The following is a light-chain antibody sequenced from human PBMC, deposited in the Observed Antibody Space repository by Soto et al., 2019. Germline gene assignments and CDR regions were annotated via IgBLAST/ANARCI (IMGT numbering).Light chain of an antibody. Sequence: EIVMTQSPATLSVSPGERATLSCRASQTIRSDLAWYQQKPGQAPRLLISDASTRATGIPARFNGSGSGTEFTLAISSLQSEDFAIYYCHQYNTWPLTFGGGTKVEIK. J-gene: IGKJ4*01. CDR2: DAS. CDR3: HQYNTWPLT. CDR1: QTIRSD. V-gene: IGKV3-15*01.